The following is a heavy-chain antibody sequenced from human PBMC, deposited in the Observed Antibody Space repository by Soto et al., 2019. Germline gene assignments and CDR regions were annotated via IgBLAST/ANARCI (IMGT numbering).Heavy chain of an antibody. V-gene: IGHV3-23*01. J-gene: IGHJ4*02. CDR2: LSGSGTST. CDR3: AKGTSNGGWFNAFDY. CDR1: GFNFVNYA. Sequence: EVQLLESGGGLVQPGGSLRLSCAASGFNFVNYAMNWVRQAPGKGLEWVATLSGSGTSTYYADSVKGRFTISRDNSRNTLYLQMNSLRAEDTAVYYCAKGTSNGGWFNAFDYWGQGTLVTVSS. D-gene: IGHD6-19*01.